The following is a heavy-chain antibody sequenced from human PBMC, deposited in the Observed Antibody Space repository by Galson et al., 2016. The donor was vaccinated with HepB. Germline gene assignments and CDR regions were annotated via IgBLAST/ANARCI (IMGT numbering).Heavy chain of an antibody. CDR3: ARRQVVSHTGFFDS. V-gene: IGHV2-5*02. D-gene: IGHD5-12*01. Sequence: PALAKPTQTLTLTCTLSGFGLNTHGVGVAWIRQPPGKALEWLALVYWDGEERYNPSLKSRLTISRDTSKNQVVVTMTDMQPVDAGTYFCARRQVVSHTGFFDSWGQGALVTVSS. J-gene: IGHJ4*02. CDR2: VYWDGEE. CDR1: GFGLNTHGVG.